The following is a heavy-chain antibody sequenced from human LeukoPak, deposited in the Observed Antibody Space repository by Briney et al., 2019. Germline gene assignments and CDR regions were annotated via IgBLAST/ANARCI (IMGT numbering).Heavy chain of an antibody. V-gene: IGHV3-15*01. Sequence: KSGGSLRLSCAASGFTFSTYTMNWVRQAPGKGLEWVGRLKSKTDGGTTDYAAPVKGRFTISRDDSKNTLYLQMNSLKTEDTAVYYCATVTYRPPYRGQGTLVTVSS. J-gene: IGHJ4*02. D-gene: IGHD1-14*01. CDR3: ATVTYRPPY. CDR1: GFTFSTYT. CDR2: LKSKTDGGTT.